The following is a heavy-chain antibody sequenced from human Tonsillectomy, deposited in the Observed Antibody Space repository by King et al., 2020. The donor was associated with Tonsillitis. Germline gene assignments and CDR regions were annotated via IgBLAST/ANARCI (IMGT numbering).Heavy chain of an antibody. CDR1: GGSISSYY. D-gene: IGHD4-11*01. Sequence: VQLQESGPGLVKPSETLSLTCTVSGGSISSYYWSWIRQPPGKGLEWFGYIYYSGSTNYNPSLKSRVTISVDTSKNPFSLKLSSVTAADTAVYYCARRYSNYYYYMDVWGKGTTVTVSS. V-gene: IGHV4-59*08. CDR2: IYYSGST. J-gene: IGHJ6*03. CDR3: ARRYSNYYYYMDV.